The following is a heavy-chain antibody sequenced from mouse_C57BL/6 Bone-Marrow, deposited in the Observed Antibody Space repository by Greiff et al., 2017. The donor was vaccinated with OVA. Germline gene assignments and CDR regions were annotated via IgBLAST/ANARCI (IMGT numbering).Heavy chain of an antibody. D-gene: IGHD3-2*02. J-gene: IGHJ3*01. V-gene: IGHV1-81*01. CDR2: IYPRSGNT. Sequence: QVQLQQSGAELARPGASVKLSCKASGYTFTSYGISWVKQRTGQGLEWIGEIYPRSGNTYYNEKFKGKATLTADKSSSTAYMELNSLTSEDSAVYYCARQLRLRENAYWGQGTLVTVSA. CDR3: ARQLRLRENAY. CDR1: GYTFTSYG.